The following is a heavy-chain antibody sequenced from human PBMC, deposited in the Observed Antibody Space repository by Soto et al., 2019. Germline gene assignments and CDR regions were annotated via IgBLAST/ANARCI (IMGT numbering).Heavy chain of an antibody. CDR3: ASETLTKVVTPEYFQH. CDR2: IYHSGST. J-gene: IGHJ1*01. CDR1: GGSISSGGYS. D-gene: IGHD4-17*01. V-gene: IGHV4-30-2*01. Sequence: QLQLQESGSGLVKPSQTLSLTCAVSGGSISSGGYSWSWIRQPPGKGLEWIGYIYHSGSTYYNPSLQSRVTISVDRSKNQFSLKLSSVTAADTAVYYCASETLTKVVTPEYFQHWGQVTLFTVSS.